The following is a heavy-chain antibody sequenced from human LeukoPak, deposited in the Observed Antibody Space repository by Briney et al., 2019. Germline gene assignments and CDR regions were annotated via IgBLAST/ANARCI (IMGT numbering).Heavy chain of an antibody. D-gene: IGHD1-26*01. CDR3: AREGIVGATDY. CDR1: GFTFSSYA. J-gene: IGHJ4*02. Sequence: GRSLRLSCAASGFTFSSYAMHWVRQAPGKGLEWVAVISNEGSKKYYADSVKGRFTISRDNSKNTLYLQMNSLRAEDTAVYYCAREGIVGATDYWGQGTLVTVSS. V-gene: IGHV3-30*14. CDR2: ISNEGSKK.